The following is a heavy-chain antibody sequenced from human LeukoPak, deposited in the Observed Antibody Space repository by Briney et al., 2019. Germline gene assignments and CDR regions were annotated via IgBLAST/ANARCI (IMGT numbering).Heavy chain of an antibody. J-gene: IGHJ4*02. D-gene: IGHD3-10*01. CDR2: IYYSGST. Sequence: SETLSLTCSVSGGSINNYYWSWIRQPPGKGLEWIAYIYYSGSTNYNPSLKSRVTISVDTSKNQFSLMLSSVTAADTAVYYCARHNARLRGWIGEVDFWGQGALVTVSS. CDR1: GGSINNYY. V-gene: IGHV4-59*08. CDR3: ARHNARLRGWIGEVDF.